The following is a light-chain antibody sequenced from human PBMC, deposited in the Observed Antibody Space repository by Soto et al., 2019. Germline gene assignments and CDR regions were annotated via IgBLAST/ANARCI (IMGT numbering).Light chain of an antibody. CDR3: QQRSSWPPT. CDR1: QSVSSY. Sequence: LTQSPSTLTLSPWERATLACRASQSVSSYLAWYQQRPGQAPRHLIYDASNRATGVPARFSGSGSGTDFTLTISSLEPEDFAVYYCQQRSSWPPTFGQGTRLEIK. CDR2: DAS. V-gene: IGKV3-11*01. J-gene: IGKJ5*01.